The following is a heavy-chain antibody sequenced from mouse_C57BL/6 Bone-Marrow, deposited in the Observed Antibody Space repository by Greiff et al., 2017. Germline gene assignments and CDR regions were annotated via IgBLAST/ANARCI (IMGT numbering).Heavy chain of an antibody. CDR1: GFNIKNTY. V-gene: IGHV14-3*01. CDR2: IDPANGNT. CDR3: ALITTVVATRYYAMDY. J-gene: IGHJ4*01. Sequence: EVQGVESVAELVRPGASVKLSCTASGFNIKNTYMHWVKQRPEQGLEWIGRIDPANGNTKYAPKFQGKATITAEPSSNTAYLQLSSLTSEDTAIYYCALITTVVATRYYAMDYWGQGTSVTVSS. D-gene: IGHD1-1*01.